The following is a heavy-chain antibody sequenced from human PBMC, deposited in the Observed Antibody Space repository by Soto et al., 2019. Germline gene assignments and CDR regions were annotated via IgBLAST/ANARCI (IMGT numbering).Heavy chain of an antibody. D-gene: IGHD1-26*01. Sequence: GSTFTIYGISWVRQAPGQGLEWMGWTSAYNGNTNYAKKLKGRVTMTTDKSTSTAYMELRSLRSDDTAVYYCARGSESWELLYYGMDVWGQGTTVTVSS. CDR1: GSTFTIYG. V-gene: IGHV1-18*01. J-gene: IGHJ6*02. CDR2: TSAYNGNT. CDR3: ARGSESWELLYYGMDV.